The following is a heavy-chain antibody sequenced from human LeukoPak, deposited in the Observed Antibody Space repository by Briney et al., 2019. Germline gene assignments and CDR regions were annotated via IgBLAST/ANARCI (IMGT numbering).Heavy chain of an antibody. CDR3: ARLLTTVT. CDR1: GFTFSSYS. D-gene: IGHD4-11*01. V-gene: IGHV3-48*04. J-gene: IGHJ5*02. Sequence: GGSLRLSCAASGFTFSSYSMNWVRQAPGKGLEWVSYISSSSSTIYYADSVKGRFTISRDNAKNSLYLQMNSLRAEDTAVYYCARLLTTVTLGQGTLVTVSS. CDR2: ISSSSSTI.